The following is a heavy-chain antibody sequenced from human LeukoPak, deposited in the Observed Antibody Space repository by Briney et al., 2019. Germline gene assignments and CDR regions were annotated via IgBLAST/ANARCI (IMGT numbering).Heavy chain of an antibody. CDR2: IYYSGST. V-gene: IGHV4-30-4*01. CDR1: GGSISSGDYY. D-gene: IGHD3-3*01. CDR3: AREIGGDFWSGPDNWFDP. J-gene: IGHJ5*02. Sequence: SETLSLTCTVSGGSISSGDYYWSWVRQPPGKGLEWIGYIYYSGSTYYNPSLKSRVTISVDMSKNQFSLKLSSVTAADTAVYYCAREIGGDFWSGPDNWFDPWGQGTLVTVSS.